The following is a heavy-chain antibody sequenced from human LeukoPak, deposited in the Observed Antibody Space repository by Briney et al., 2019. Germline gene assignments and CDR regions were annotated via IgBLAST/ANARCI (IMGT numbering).Heavy chain of an antibody. J-gene: IGHJ6*02. CDR2: IITIFGIA. CDR1: GSTFSSYA. CDR3: ARSTYSGSYSDYYGMDV. Sequence: SVTVSCKASGSTFSSYAYSWVRQAPRQGLEWMGRIITIFGIANYAQTFQDRVTITSDKSTSTAYMELSSMSSEDTAVYYCARSTYSGSYSDYYGMDVWGHGTTVTVSS. D-gene: IGHD1-26*01. V-gene: IGHV1-69*04.